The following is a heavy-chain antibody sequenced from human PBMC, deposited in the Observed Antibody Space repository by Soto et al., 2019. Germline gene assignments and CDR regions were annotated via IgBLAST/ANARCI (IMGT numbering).Heavy chain of an antibody. CDR3: AKGSIQYSASIDY. D-gene: IGHD5-12*01. J-gene: IGHJ4*02. CDR2: MSASGGTS. Sequence: EVELLESGGGLIHPGESLRLSCAASGFSFSSYAMIWVRQAPGKGLEWVSVMSASGGTSYFADSVKGRFSMSRDNSKTMFYLEMNSLRAEDTAIYFCAKGSIQYSASIDYWGQGTLVSVSS. V-gene: IGHV3-23*01. CDR1: GFSFSSYA.